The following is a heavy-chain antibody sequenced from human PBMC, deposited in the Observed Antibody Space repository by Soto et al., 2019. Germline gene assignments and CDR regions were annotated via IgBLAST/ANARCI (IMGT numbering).Heavy chain of an antibody. Sequence: GASVKVSCKASCYTFPSYGISWVRQAPGQGLEWMGWISAYNGNTNYAQKLQGRVTMTTDTSTSTAYMELRSLRSDDTAVYYCARTRESRGSGWYRGFDPWGQGTLVTVSS. V-gene: IGHV1-18*01. D-gene: IGHD6-19*01. J-gene: IGHJ5*02. CDR1: CYTFPSYG. CDR2: ISAYNGNT. CDR3: ARTRESRGSGWYRGFDP.